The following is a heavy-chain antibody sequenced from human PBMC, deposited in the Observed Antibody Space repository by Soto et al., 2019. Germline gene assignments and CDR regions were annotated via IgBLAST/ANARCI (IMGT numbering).Heavy chain of an antibody. CDR1: GFTFSSYS. J-gene: IGHJ4*02. CDR3: ERGLHCSGGSCVFDY. D-gene: IGHD2-15*01. V-gene: IGHV3-21*01. Sequence: GGSLRLSCAASGFTFSSYSMNWVRQAPGKGLEWVSSISSSSSYIYYADSVKGRFTISRDNAKNSLYLQMNSLRAEDTAVYYCERGLHCSGGSCVFDYWGQGTLVTVSS. CDR2: ISSSSSYI.